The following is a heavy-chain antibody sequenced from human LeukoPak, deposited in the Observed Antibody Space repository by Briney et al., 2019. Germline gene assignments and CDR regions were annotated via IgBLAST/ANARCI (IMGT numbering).Heavy chain of an antibody. CDR2: ISSSSSYI. J-gene: IGHJ4*02. D-gene: IGHD6-19*01. CDR1: GFTFSSYS. CDR3: ARFGGGWRDY. V-gene: IGHV3-21*01. Sequence: GGSLRLSCAASGFTFSSYSMNWVRQAPGKGLEWVSSISSSSSYIYYADSVKGRFSISRDNAKNSLYLQMNSLRAEDTAVYYCARFGGGWRDYWGQGTLVTVSS.